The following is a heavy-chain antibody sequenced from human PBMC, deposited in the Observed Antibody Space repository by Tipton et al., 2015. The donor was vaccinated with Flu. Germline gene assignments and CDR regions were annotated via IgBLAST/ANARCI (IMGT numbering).Heavy chain of an antibody. Sequence: SLRLSCAASGFTFSTFEMNWVRQAPGKGLEWIAFISKSVDTVYYADSVKGRFIISRDNAKNSLYLQMNSLRAEDTAVYFCAARLADWGQGTLVTVSS. CDR1: GFTFSTFE. CDR3: AARLAD. D-gene: IGHD6-19*01. V-gene: IGHV3-48*03. J-gene: IGHJ4*02. CDR2: ISKSVDTV.